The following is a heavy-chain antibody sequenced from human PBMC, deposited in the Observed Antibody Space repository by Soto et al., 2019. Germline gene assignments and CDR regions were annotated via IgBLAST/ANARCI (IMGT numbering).Heavy chain of an antibody. CDR3: AHRPGYYDSSGWFDY. D-gene: IGHD3-22*01. V-gene: IGHV2-5*02. CDR1: GFSLSTSGVG. CDR2: IYWDDDK. J-gene: IGHJ4*02. Sequence: QITLKESGPTLVKPTQTLTLTCTFSGFSLSTSGVGVGWIRQPPGKALEWLALIYWDDDKRYSPSLKSRITITKDTSKNQVVLTMTNMDPVDTATYYGAHRPGYYDSSGWFDYWGQGTLVTVSS.